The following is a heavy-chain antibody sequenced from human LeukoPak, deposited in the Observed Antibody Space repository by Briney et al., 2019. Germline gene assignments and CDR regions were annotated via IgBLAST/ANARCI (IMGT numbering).Heavy chain of an antibody. V-gene: IGHV1-69*05. CDR3: ARHTPWSGYYQDYYYYYYMDA. J-gene: IGHJ6*03. D-gene: IGHD3-3*01. CDR1: AGTFSSNA. Sequence: SVKLSCNASAGTFSSNAISRVRQAPGQGLEWMGGIIPIFGTANYAQKFQGRVTITMDESTSTAYMELSSLRSEDTAVYYCARHTPWSGYYQDYYYYYYMDAWGKGTMVTVSS. CDR2: IIPIFGTA.